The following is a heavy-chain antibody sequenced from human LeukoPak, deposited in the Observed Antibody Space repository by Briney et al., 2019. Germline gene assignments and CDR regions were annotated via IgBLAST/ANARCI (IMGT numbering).Heavy chain of an antibody. CDR1: GFTFSSFW. CDR2: IDQDGSVR. D-gene: IGHD6-13*01. Sequence: HPGGSLRLSCVASGFTFSSFWMSWVRKAPGKGLEFVANIDQDGSVRNYVDSVKGRFIISRDNAKNSLYLQMDSRRREDTAVFSCARDPGSSSFDYWGLGTPVTVSS. J-gene: IGHJ4*02. V-gene: IGHV3-7*01. CDR3: ARDPGSSSFDY.